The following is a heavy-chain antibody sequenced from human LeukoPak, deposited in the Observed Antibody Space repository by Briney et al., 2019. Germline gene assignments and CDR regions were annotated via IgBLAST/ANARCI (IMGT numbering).Heavy chain of an antibody. CDR2: IWYDGSNK. V-gene: IGHV3-33*01. D-gene: IGHD2-8*01. Sequence: GRSLRPSCAASGFTFSSYGMHWVRHAPGKGLEWVAVIWYDGSNKYYADSVKGRFTISRDNSKNTLYLQMNSLRAEDTAVYYCARAGYCTNGVCYPAYYYYYYMDVWGKGTTVTVSS. J-gene: IGHJ6*03. CDR3: ARAGYCTNGVCYPAYYYYYYMDV. CDR1: GFTFSSYG.